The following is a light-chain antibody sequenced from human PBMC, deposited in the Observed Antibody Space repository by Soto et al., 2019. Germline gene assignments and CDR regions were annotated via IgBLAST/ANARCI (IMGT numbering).Light chain of an antibody. J-gene: IGKJ4*01. Sequence: EIVLTQSPVTLSLSPGERATLSCRASQSVRSYLAWYQQKPGQAPRLLIYDASSRAAGIPNRFSGSGSGTDFTLTISSLEPEDFALYYCQQRSDWPSTFGGGTKVEIK. CDR1: QSVRSY. CDR3: QQRSDWPST. V-gene: IGKV3-11*01. CDR2: DAS.